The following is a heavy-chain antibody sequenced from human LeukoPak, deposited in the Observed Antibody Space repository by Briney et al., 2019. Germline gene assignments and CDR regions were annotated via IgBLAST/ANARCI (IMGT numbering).Heavy chain of an antibody. D-gene: IGHD3-22*01. CDR1: GYTFSSFS. V-gene: IGHV3-21*01. J-gene: IGHJ4*02. CDR2: ISVRSNYI. Sequence: GGSLRLSCVASGYTFSSFSINWVRQAPGEGLEWVSSISVRSNYIYYADSVRGRFSISRDDARDSLVLQMNSLRAEDTAVYYCVRLRRNSDTSGYYYYYDFWGQGTLVTVSS. CDR3: VRLRRNSDTSGYYYYYDF.